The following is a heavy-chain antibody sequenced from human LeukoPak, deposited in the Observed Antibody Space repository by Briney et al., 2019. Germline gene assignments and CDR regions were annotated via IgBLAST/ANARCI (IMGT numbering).Heavy chain of an antibody. J-gene: IGHJ4*02. Sequence: RGESLKISCKGSGYSFTTYWIGWVRQMPGKGLEWMGIIYPGDSDTRYSPSFQGQVTISADKSISTAYLQWSSLKASDTAMYYCARHSMLRGVIHPDYWGQGTLVTVSS. CDR3: ARHSMLRGVIHPDY. CDR2: IYPGDSDT. CDR1: GYSFTTYW. V-gene: IGHV5-51*01. D-gene: IGHD3-10*01.